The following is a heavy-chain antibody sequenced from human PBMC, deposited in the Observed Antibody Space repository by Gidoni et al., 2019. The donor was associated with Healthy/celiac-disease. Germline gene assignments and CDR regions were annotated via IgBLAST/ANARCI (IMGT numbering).Heavy chain of an antibody. V-gene: IGHV3-15*07. Sequence: EVQLVESGGGLVKHGGSLRLSCAASGFTFSNAWMNWVRQAPGKGLEWVGRIKSKTDGGTTDYAAPVKGRFTISRDDSKNTLYLQMNSLKTEDTAVYYCTTEWDSGSYTNDYWGQGTLVTVSS. D-gene: IGHD1-26*01. CDR2: IKSKTDGGTT. J-gene: IGHJ4*02. CDR3: TTEWDSGSYTNDY. CDR1: GFTFSNAW.